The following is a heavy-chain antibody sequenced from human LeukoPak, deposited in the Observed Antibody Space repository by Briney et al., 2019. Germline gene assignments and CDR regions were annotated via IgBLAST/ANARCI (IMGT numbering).Heavy chain of an antibody. V-gene: IGHV1-69*05. D-gene: IGHD3-22*01. CDR3: ASTFGSSGYYPN. Sequence: SVKVSCKASGGTFSSYAISWVRQAPGQGLEWMGGIIPIFGTANYAQKFQGRVTITTDESTSTAYMELSSLRSEDTAVYYCASTFGSSGYYPNWGRGTLVTVSS. CDR2: IIPIFGTA. J-gene: IGHJ4*02. CDR1: GGTFSSYA.